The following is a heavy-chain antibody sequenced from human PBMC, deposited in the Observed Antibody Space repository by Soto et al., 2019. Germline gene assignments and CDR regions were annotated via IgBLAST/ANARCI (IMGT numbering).Heavy chain of an antibody. Sequence: PGESLKISCKGSGYSFTSYWIGWVRQMPGKGLEWMGIIYPGDSDTRYNPSFQGQVTISADKSISTAYLQWSSLKASDTAMYYCARRTVTAYPYFDYWGQGTLVTVSS. D-gene: IGHD2-21*02. J-gene: IGHJ4*02. CDR2: IYPGDSDT. V-gene: IGHV5-51*01. CDR3: ARRTVTAYPYFDY. CDR1: GYSFTSYW.